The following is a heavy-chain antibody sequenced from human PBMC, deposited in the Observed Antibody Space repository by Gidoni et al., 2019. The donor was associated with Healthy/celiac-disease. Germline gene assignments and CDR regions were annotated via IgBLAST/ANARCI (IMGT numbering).Heavy chain of an antibody. CDR3: ANSHPREGYNFDY. J-gene: IGHJ4*02. D-gene: IGHD5-12*01. V-gene: IGHV3-23*01. CDR1: GFTFSSYA. CDR2: ISGSGGST. Sequence: EVQLLESGGGLVQPGGSLRLSCAASGFTFSSYAMSWARQAPGKGLEWVSAISGSGGSTYYADSVKGRFTISRDNSKNTLYLQMNSLRAEDTAVYYCANSHPREGYNFDYWGQGTLVTVSS.